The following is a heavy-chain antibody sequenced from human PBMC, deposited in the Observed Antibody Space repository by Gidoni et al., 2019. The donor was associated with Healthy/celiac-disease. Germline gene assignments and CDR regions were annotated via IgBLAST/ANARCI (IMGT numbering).Heavy chain of an antibody. CDR2: INPSGGST. Sequence: QVQLVQSGAEVKKPGASVKVSRKASGNTFSSAYMLWVRQAPGQGLEWMGIINPSGGSTSYAQKFQGGVTMTRDTSTSTVYMELSSLRSEDTAVYYCARDDYGASKNDYWGQGTLVTVSS. V-gene: IGHV1-46*01. J-gene: IGHJ4*02. CDR3: ARDDYGASKNDY. CDR1: GNTFSSAY. D-gene: IGHD4-17*01.